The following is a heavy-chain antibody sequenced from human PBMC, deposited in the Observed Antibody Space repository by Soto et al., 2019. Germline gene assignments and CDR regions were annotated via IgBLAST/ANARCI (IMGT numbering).Heavy chain of an antibody. CDR1: GGSISSGGYY. D-gene: IGHD1-1*01. J-gene: IGHJ5*02. CDR3: ARDKGPYKRGNWFDP. Sequence: QVQLQESGPGLVKPSQTLSLTCTVAGGSISSGGYYWSWIRQHPGKGLEWIGYIYYSGSTYYNPSLKSRVTISVDTSKNQFSLKMSSVTAADTAVYYCARDKGPYKRGNWFDPWGQGTLVTVSS. CDR2: IYYSGST. V-gene: IGHV4-31*03.